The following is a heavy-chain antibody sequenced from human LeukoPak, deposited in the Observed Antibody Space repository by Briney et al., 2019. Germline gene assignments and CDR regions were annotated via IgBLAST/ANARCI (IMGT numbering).Heavy chain of an antibody. Sequence: GGSLRLSCAASGFTFSSYAMSWVRQAPGKGLEWVSAISGSGGSTYYADSVKGRFAISRDNSKNTLYLRMNSLRAEDTAKYYCTKEITFGGIILGTLDHWGQGSLVTVAS. CDR3: TKEITFGGIILGTLDH. D-gene: IGHD3-16*01. V-gene: IGHV3-23*01. CDR1: GFTFSSYA. CDR2: ISGSGGST. J-gene: IGHJ4*02.